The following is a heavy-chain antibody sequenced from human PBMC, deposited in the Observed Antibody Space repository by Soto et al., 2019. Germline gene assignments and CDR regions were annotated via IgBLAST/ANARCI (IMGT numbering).Heavy chain of an antibody. Sequence: ASVKVSCKPSGFTFISYPIHWVRQAPGQGLEWMGWINPGNGDTNYSQKFQGRITITTDTAATTAYLEVNSLTSEDAAVYYCARDRVGRAGKIAETRLFYFDYWGQGAQVTVSS. CDR3: ARDRVGRAGKIAETRLFYFDY. CDR1: GFTFISYP. V-gene: IGHV1-3*01. CDR2: INPGNGDT. D-gene: IGHD3-22*01. J-gene: IGHJ4*02.